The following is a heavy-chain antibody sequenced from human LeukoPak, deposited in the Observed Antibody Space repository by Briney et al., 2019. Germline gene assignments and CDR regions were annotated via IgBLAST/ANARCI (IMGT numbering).Heavy chain of an antibody. D-gene: IGHD2-15*01. CDR1: GGSFSGYY. CDR2: IYYSGST. Sequence: RTSETLSLTCAVYGGSFSGYYWGWIRQPPGKGLEWIGSIYYSGSTYYNPSLKSRVTISVDTSKNQFSLKLSSVTAADTAVYYCARRYCSGGSCYSDNWFDPWGQGTLVTVSS. J-gene: IGHJ5*02. CDR3: ARRYCSGGSCYSDNWFDP. V-gene: IGHV4-39*01.